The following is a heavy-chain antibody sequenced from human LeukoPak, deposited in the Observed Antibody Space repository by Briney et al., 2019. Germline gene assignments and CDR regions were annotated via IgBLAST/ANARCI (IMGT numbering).Heavy chain of an antibody. Sequence: PSETLSLTCTVSGGSISSSSYYWGWIRQPPGKGLEWIGSIYYSGSTYYNPSLKSRVTISVDTSKNQFSLKLSSVTAADTAVYYCARESGNYARIIDYWGQGTLVTVSS. J-gene: IGHJ4*02. D-gene: IGHD4-11*01. CDR2: IYYSGST. V-gene: IGHV4-39*02. CDR1: GGSISSSSYY. CDR3: ARESGNYARIIDY.